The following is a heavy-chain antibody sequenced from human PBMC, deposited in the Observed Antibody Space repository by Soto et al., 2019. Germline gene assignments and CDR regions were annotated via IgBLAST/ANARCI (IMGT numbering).Heavy chain of an antibody. CDR3: SRDRAHFYESSGRLDL. CDR1: GDSMNNGDYF. J-gene: IGHJ4*02. V-gene: IGHV4-30-4*01. Sequence: KPSETLSLTCSVSGDSMNNGDYFWTWIRQTPGKGLQWIGYISYSGCTFYNPSLKTRLAMSVDTSKNQFSVRLRSVTAADTAVYYCSRDRAHFYESSGRLDLWGQGMLVTVSS. CDR2: ISYSGCT. D-gene: IGHD3-22*01.